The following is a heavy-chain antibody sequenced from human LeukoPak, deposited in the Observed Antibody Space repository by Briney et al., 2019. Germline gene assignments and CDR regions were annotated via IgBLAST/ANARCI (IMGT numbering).Heavy chain of an antibody. D-gene: IGHD5-18*01. CDR3: AKALGYSYGNWFDP. CDR1: GCTFDDYA. CDR2: ISWNSGSI. Sequence: GRSLRLSCAASGCTFDDYAMHWVRQAPGKGLEWVSGISWNSGSIGYADSVKGRFTISRDNAKNSLYLQMNSLRAEDTALYYCAKALGYSYGNWFDPWGQGTLVTVSS. V-gene: IGHV3-9*01. J-gene: IGHJ5*02.